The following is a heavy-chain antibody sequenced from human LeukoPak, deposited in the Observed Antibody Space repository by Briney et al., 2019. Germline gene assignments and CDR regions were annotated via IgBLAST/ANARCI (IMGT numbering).Heavy chain of an antibody. D-gene: IGHD6-19*01. V-gene: IGHV3-23*01. Sequence: TGGSLRLSCAASGFTFSSYAMSWVRQAPGKGLEWVSAISGSGGSTYYADSVKGRFTISRYNSENTLYLQMNSLGAEDTAVYYCAKLLIWRPSSGFDYWGQGTLVTVSS. J-gene: IGHJ4*02. CDR3: AKLLIWRPSSGFDY. CDR1: GFTFSSYA. CDR2: ISGSGGST.